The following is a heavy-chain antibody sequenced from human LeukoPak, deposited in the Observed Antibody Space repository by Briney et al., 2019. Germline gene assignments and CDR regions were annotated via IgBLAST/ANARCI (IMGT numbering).Heavy chain of an antibody. CDR2: VNSDGSGT. Sequence: PGGSLRLSCAASGFTFSRYSMHWVRQAPGKGLVWVSHVNSDGSGTDYADSVKGRFTISRDNAKNSLYLQMNSLRAEDTAVYYCARLRAFDIWGQGTMVTVSS. CDR3: ARLRAFDI. J-gene: IGHJ3*02. V-gene: IGHV3-74*01. CDR1: GFTFSRYS.